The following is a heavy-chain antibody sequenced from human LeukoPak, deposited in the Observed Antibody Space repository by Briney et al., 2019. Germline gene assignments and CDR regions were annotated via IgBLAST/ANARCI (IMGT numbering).Heavy chain of an antibody. CDR2: IYSGGST. CDR3: ARDSPGYYDSSGSPPDY. V-gene: IGHV3-53*01. D-gene: IGHD3-22*01. Sequence: PGGSLRLSCAASGFTFSSNYMSWVRQAPGKGLEWVSVIYSGGSTYYADSVKGRFTISRDNSKNTLYLQMNSLRAEDTAVYYCARDSPGYYDSSGSPPDYWGQGTLVTVSS. J-gene: IGHJ4*02. CDR1: GFTFSSNY.